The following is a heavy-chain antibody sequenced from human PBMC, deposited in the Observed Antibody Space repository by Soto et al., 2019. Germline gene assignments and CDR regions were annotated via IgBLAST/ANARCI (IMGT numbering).Heavy chain of an antibody. J-gene: IGHJ5*02. CDR3: ARGRAAAGTEGWFDP. D-gene: IGHD6-13*01. V-gene: IGHV4-34*01. Sequence: QVRLQQWGAGLLKPSETLSLTCAVYGGSFSGYYWSWIRQPPGKGLEWIGEIHHSGSTNYIPSLKSRVTMSVDTSKNQFSLKLSSVTAADTAVYFCARGRAAAGTEGWFDPWGQGTLVTVSS. CDR2: IHHSGST. CDR1: GGSFSGYY.